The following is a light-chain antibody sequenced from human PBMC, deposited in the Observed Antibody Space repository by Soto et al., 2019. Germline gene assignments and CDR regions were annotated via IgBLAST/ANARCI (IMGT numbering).Light chain of an antibody. V-gene: IGKV3-11*01. CDR2: DAS. CDR3: QRRSNWPLT. CDR1: QSVSSY. J-gene: IGKJ4*01. Sequence: EIVLTQSPATLSLSPGERATLSCRASQSVSSYLAWYQQKPGQAPRLLIYDASNRATGIPARFSGSGSGTDITLTISSLEPEEFAVYYCQRRSNWPLTFGGGTKVEIK.